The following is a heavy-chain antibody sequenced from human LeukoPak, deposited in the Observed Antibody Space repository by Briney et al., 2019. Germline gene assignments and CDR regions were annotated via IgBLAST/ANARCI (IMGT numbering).Heavy chain of an antibody. CDR3: ARDRGLSSSSLYYFDY. CDR2: ISYDGSNK. V-gene: IGHV3-30-3*01. D-gene: IGHD6-6*01. J-gene: IGHJ4*02. Sequence: GGSLRLSCAASGFTFSSYAMHWVRQAPGKGLEWVAVISYDGSNKYYADSVKGRFTISRDNSKNTLYLQMNSLRAEDTAVYYCARDRGLSSSSLYYFDYWGQGTLVTVSS. CDR1: GFTFSSYA.